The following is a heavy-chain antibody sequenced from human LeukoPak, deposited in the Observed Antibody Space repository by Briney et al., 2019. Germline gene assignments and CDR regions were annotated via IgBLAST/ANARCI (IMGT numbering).Heavy chain of an antibody. CDR2: IYHSGST. V-gene: IGHV4-4*02. Sequence: SETLSLTCAVSGGSISSSNWWSWVRQPPGKGLEWIGEIYHSGSTNYNPSLKSRVTISVDKSKNQFSLKLSSVTAADTAMFYCARLYGNFQNYYDYWGQGTLVAVSS. CDR3: ARLYGNFQNYYDY. D-gene: IGHD1-7*01. J-gene: IGHJ4*02. CDR1: GGSISSSNW.